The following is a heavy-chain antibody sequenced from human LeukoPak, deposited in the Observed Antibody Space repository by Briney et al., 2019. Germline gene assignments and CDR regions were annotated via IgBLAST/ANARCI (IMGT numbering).Heavy chain of an antibody. CDR3: ARELQHYYDSSGYYIN. Sequence: SETLSLTCTVSGYSISSGYYWGWIRQPPGKGLEWIGSIYHSGSTYYNPSLKSRVTISVDTSNNQFSLKLSSVTAADTAVYYCARELQHYYDSSGYYINWGQGTLVTVSS. CDR2: IYHSGST. CDR1: GYSISSGYY. J-gene: IGHJ4*02. V-gene: IGHV4-38-2*02. D-gene: IGHD3-22*01.